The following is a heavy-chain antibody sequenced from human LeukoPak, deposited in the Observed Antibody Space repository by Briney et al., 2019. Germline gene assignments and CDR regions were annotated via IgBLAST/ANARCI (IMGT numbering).Heavy chain of an antibody. J-gene: IGHJ4*02. D-gene: IGHD3-22*01. CDR2: ITHSGST. CDR1: GGSFSGYF. Sequence: SETLSLTCAVYGGSFSGYFWTWIRQPPGKGLEWIGEITHSGSTNYNPSLKSRVIISTDTSNSQFSLTLSSVTTADTAVYYCARGPPQTYFHGNGYYYFGYWGQGTLVTVSS. CDR3: ARGPPQTYFHGNGYYYFGY. V-gene: IGHV4-34*01.